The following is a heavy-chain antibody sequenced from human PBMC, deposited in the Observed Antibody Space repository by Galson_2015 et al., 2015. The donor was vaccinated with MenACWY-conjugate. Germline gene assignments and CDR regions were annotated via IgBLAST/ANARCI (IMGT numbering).Heavy chain of an antibody. J-gene: IGHJ4*02. Sequence: SLRLSCAASGFTIGRYWIHWVRQVPGKGPVWISCITVAATNTEFADSVKGRFALSRDNARNTVYLQMNSLTAEDTAVYYCARDGGGGTPFDCWGQGTLVTVSS. D-gene: IGHD1-26*01. CDR3: ARDGGGGTPFDC. V-gene: IGHV3-74*03. CDR2: ITVAATNT. CDR1: GFTIGRYW.